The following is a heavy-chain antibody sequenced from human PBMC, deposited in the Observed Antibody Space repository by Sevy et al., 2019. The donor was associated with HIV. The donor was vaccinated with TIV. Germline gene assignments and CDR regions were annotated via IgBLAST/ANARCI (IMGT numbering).Heavy chain of an antibody. CDR2: IVVGSANT. CDR3: AARRPGFSDGTDV. Sequence: ASVKVSCKTSGFSFTSSAVQWVRQARGQRLEWIGWIVVGSANTKYAQKFRERVTITSDTPTSTAYMELSSLTSEDTAVYYCAARRPGFSDGTDVWGQWTTVTVSS. CDR1: GFSFTSSA. J-gene: IGHJ6*02. D-gene: IGHD3-3*01. V-gene: IGHV1-58*01.